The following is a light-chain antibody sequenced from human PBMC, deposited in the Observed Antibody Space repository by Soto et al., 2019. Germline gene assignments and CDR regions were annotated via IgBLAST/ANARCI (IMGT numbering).Light chain of an antibody. V-gene: IGKV1-5*01. CDR2: DAS. CDR3: QQYISYPYT. J-gene: IGKJ2*01. Sequence: DIQMTQFPSTLSASVGDRVTITCRASQTTNTWLAWYQQKPGTAPKLLIYDASSLEGGVPSRFSASGSGTEFTLTISSLQPDDLPTYYCQQYISYPYTFGQRTKVEIK. CDR1: QTTNTW.